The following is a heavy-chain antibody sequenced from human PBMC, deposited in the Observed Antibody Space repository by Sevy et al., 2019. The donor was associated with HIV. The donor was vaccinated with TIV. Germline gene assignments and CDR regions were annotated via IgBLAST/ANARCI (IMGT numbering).Heavy chain of an antibody. CDR3: VRERARSITFDI. D-gene: IGHD3-16*01. Sequence: GGSLRLSCEASGFTFNNFPIHWVRQAPGKGLEWVADVSFDGGNKYYADSVRGRFTVSRDNSKNTVYLQLNSLRAEDTAVYYCVRERARSITFDIWGQGTLVTVSS. V-gene: IGHV3-30-3*01. CDR2: VSFDGGNK. J-gene: IGHJ3*02. CDR1: GFTFNNFP.